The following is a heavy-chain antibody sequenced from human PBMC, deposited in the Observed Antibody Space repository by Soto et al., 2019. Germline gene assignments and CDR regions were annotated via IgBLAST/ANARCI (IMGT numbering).Heavy chain of an antibody. CDR2: IIPIFGTA. V-gene: IGHV1-69*01. CDR1: GGTFSSYA. Sequence: QVQLVQSGAEVKKPGSSVKVSCKASGGTFSSYAISWVRQAPGQGLEWMGGIIPIFGTANYAQKFQGRVTIAADESTSTAYMELSSLRSEDTAVYYCARDFNIVVVPAAMGGGFDPWGQGTLVTVSS. CDR3: ARDFNIVVVPAAMGGGFDP. D-gene: IGHD2-2*01. J-gene: IGHJ5*02.